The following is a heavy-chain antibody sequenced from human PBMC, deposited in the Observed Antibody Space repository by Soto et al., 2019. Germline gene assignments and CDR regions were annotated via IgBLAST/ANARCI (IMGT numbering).Heavy chain of an antibody. CDR3: ARDQNYYGSGSGDYYYYGMDV. Sequence: QVQLQESGPGLVKPSETLSLTCTVSGGSVSSGSYYWSWIRQPPGKGLEWIGYIYYSGRTNYNPSLKSRVTISVDTSKNQFSLKLSSVTAADTAVYYCARDQNYYGSGSGDYYYYGMDVWGQGTTVTVSS. J-gene: IGHJ6*02. CDR2: IYYSGRT. D-gene: IGHD3-10*01. CDR1: GGSVSSGSYY. V-gene: IGHV4-61*01.